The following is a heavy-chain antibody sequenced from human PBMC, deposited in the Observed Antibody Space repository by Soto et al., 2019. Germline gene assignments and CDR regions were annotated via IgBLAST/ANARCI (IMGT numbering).Heavy chain of an antibody. V-gene: IGHV3-30*18. J-gene: IGHJ6*02. CDR1: GFTFSSYG. Sequence: GGSLRLSCAASGFTFSSYGMHWVRQAPGKGLEWVAVISYDGSNKYYADSVKGRFTISRDNSKNTLYLQMNSLRAEDTAVYYCAKDPKNDDYGDYGGGVNYYYGMDVWGQGTTVTVSS. D-gene: IGHD4-17*01. CDR3: AKDPKNDDYGDYGGGVNYYYGMDV. CDR2: ISYDGSNK.